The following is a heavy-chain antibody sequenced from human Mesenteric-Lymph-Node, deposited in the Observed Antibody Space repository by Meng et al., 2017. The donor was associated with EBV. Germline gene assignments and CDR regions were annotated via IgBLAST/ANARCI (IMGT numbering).Heavy chain of an antibody. Sequence: QVQLQQWGAGLLKPSETLSLTCAVYGGSFSSYYWSWIRQPPGKGLEWIGEISHSGSTNYNPSLKSRVTISVDTSKNQFSLKLSSVTAADTAVYYCAKGPLLGGELSLKDYWGQGTLVTVSS. CDR2: ISHSGST. V-gene: IGHV4-34*01. D-gene: IGHD3-16*02. CDR1: GGSFSSYY. CDR3: AKGPLLGGELSLKDY. J-gene: IGHJ4*02.